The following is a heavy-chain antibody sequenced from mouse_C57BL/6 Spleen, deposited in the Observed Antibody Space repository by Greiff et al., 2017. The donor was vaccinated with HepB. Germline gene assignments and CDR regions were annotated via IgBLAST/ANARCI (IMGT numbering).Heavy chain of an antibody. J-gene: IGHJ2*01. CDR1: GFTFSSYA. V-gene: IGHV5-4*03. D-gene: IGHD1-1*01. Sequence: DVMLVESGGGLVKPGGSLKLSCAASGFTFSSYAMSWVRQTPEKRLEWVATISDGGSYTYYPDNVKGRFTISRDNAKNNLYLQMSHLKSEDTAMYYCARAYGSSNYFDYWGQGTTLTVSS. CDR3: ARAYGSSNYFDY. CDR2: ISDGGSYT.